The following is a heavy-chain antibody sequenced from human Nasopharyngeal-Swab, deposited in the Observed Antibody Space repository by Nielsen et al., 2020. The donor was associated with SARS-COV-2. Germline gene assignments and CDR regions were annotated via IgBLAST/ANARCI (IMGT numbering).Heavy chain of an antibody. D-gene: IGHD4-17*01. J-gene: IGHJ6*02. Sequence: IRPRPATGLELVSSISSSSSYIYYADSVKGRFTISRDNAKNSLYLQMNSLRAEDTAVYYCARDSRGYGDYVYYYGMDVWGQGTTVTVSS. V-gene: IGHV3-21*01. CDR3: ARDSRGYGDYVYYYGMDV. CDR2: ISSSSSYI.